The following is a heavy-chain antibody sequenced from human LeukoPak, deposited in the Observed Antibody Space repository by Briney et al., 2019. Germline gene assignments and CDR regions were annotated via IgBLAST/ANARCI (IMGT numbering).Heavy chain of an antibody. Sequence: GGSLRLSCAASGFTFSSYGMHWVRQAPGKGLEWVAVISYDGSNKYYADSVKGRFTISRDNSKNTLYLQMNSLRAEDTAVYYCAKDPSRSSGYSFGYDYWGQGTLVTVSS. CDR2: ISYDGSNK. V-gene: IGHV3-30*18. D-gene: IGHD5-18*01. CDR1: GFTFSSYG. CDR3: AKDPSRSSGYSFGYDY. J-gene: IGHJ4*02.